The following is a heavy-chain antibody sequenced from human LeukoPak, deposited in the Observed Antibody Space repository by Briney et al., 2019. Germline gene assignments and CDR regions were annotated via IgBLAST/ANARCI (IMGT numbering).Heavy chain of an antibody. CDR1: GGTFSSYA. Sequence: EASVKVSCKASGGTFSSYAISWVRQAPGQGLEWMGGIIPIFGTANYAQKFQGRVTITADESTSTAYMELSSLRSEDTAVYYCARVGLPGPQSTIYYYYMDVWGKGTTVTVSS. D-gene: IGHD3-3*01. CDR3: ARVGLPGPQSTIYYYYMDV. V-gene: IGHV1-69*13. J-gene: IGHJ6*03. CDR2: IIPIFGTA.